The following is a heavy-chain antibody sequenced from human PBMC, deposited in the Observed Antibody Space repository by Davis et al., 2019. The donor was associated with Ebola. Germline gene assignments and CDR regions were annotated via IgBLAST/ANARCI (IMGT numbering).Heavy chain of an antibody. CDR2: INRDGSST. J-gene: IGHJ4*02. D-gene: IGHD3-9*01. CDR3: ARDSTGYPSDL. Sequence: HTGGSLRLSCAASGFAFSTYWMHWVRQAPGKGLVWVSRINRDGSSTTYADSVKGRFTISRDNAKNTLYLQMNSLRAEDTAVYYCARDSTGYPSDLWGQGTLVTVSS. CDR1: GFAFSTYW. V-gene: IGHV3-74*01.